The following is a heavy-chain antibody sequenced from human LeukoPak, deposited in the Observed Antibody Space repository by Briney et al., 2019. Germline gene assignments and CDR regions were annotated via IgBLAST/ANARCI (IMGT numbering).Heavy chain of an antibody. CDR1: GYSFTTYW. V-gene: IGHV5-51*01. J-gene: IGHJ6*03. CDR2: IYPGDSDT. CDR3: ARLGGYSSSWYPDYYYYYYMDV. D-gene: IGHD6-13*01. Sequence: GESLKISCKGSGYSFTTYWIGWVRQMPRKGLEWMGIIYPGDSDTRYSPSFQGQVTISADKSISTAYLQWSSLKASDTAMYYCARLGGYSSSWYPDYYYYYYMDVWGKGTTVTVSS.